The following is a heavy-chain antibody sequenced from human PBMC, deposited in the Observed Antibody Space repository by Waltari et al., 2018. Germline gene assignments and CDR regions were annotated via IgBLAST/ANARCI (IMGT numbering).Heavy chain of an antibody. D-gene: IGHD4-4*01. CDR1: GYTFTGYY. CDR2: INPNSGGT. Sequence: QVQLVQSGAEVKKPGASVKVSCKASGYTFTGYYMHWVRQAPGQGLEWMGWINPNSGGTNYDQKCQGRVTMTRDTSISTAYMELSRLRSDDTAVYYCARVFVQYPHYYYGMDVWGQGTTVTVSS. CDR3: ARVFVQYPHYYYGMDV. J-gene: IGHJ6*02. V-gene: IGHV1-2*02.